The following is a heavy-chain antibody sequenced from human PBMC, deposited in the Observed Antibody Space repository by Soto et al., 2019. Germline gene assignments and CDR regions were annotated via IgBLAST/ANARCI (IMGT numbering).Heavy chain of an antibody. CDR3: VRGGGGGLFDP. D-gene: IGHD2-15*01. V-gene: IGHV3-11*06. CDR1: CFTFVDSY. CDR2: ISPGSRYP. Sequence: GGSLRLSCACSCFTFVDSYMSWIRQAPGKGLEWLSYISPGSRYPAYADSVKSRFTISRDNAKRSLYLQMMSLTAEDTAIYYCVRGGGGGLFDPWGQGTMVTAPQ. J-gene: IGHJ5*02.